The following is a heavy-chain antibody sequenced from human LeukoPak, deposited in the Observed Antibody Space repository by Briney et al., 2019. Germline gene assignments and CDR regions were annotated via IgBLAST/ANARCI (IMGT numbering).Heavy chain of an antibody. CDR2: TIPVYGTT. J-gene: IGHJ6*03. V-gene: IGHV1-69*13. Sequence: SVKVSCKASGGTFSSYAISWVRQAPGQGLEWMGGTIPVYGTTNYAQKFQGRVTITADESTGTVYMELNTLRSEDTAVYYCARAGPPSRDYYYYMDVWGTGTMVTVAS. CDR3: ARAGPPSRDYYYYMDV. CDR1: GGTFSSYA.